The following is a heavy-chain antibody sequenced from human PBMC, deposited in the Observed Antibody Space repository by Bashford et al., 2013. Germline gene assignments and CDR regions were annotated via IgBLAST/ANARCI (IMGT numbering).Heavy chain of an antibody. CDR1: GGTFSSYA. CDR2: IIPIFGTA. Sequence: SVKVSCKASGGTFSSYAISWVRQAPGQGLEWMGGIIPIFGTANYAQKFQGRVTITADESTSTAYMELSSLRSEDTAVYYCARDIVATIGRYYYYGMDVWGQGTTVTVSS. J-gene: IGHJ6*02. CDR3: ARDIVATIGRYYYYGMDV. D-gene: IGHD5-12*01. V-gene: IGHV1-69*13.